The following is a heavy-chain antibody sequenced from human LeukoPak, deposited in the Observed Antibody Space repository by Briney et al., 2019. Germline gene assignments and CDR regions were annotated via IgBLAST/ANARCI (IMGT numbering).Heavy chain of an antibody. CDR3: ARDLRGELDY. D-gene: IGHD5/OR15-5a*01. CDR1: GGSISSGAYS. V-gene: IGHV4-30-2*01. CDR2: IYQSGTT. Sequence: SETLSLTCAVSGGSISSGAYSWSWIRQPPGTXXEWIGYIYQSGTTYYNPSLKSRVTISADRSKNQFSLNLSSVTAADTAVYYCARDLRGELDYWGQGTLVTVSS. J-gene: IGHJ4*02.